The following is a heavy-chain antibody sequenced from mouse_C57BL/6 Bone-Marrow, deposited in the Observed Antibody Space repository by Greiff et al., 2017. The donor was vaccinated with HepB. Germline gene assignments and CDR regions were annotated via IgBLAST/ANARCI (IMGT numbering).Heavy chain of an antibody. CDR3: TTWGSTPFDY. J-gene: IGHJ2*01. CDR1: GFNIKDDY. CDR2: IDPENGDT. V-gene: IGHV14-4*01. D-gene: IGHD5-1*01. Sequence: VQLQQSGAELVRPGASVKLSCTASGFNIKDDYMHWVKQRPEQGLEWIGWIDPENGDTEYASKFQGKATITADTSSNTAYLQLSSLTSEDTAVYYCTTWGSTPFDYWGQGTTLTVSS.